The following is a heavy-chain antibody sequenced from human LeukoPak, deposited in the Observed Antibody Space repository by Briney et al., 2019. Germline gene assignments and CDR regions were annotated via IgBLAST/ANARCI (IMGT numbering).Heavy chain of an antibody. CDR3: AREIWQQHLLAGFDP. J-gene: IGHJ5*02. CDR2: IYYSGST. Sequence: PSETLSLTCTVSGGSISSYYWSWIRQPPGKGLEWIGYIYYSGSTNYNPSLKSRVTISVDTSKNQLSLKLSSVTAADTAVYYCAREIWQQHLLAGFDPWGQGTLVTVSS. CDR1: GGSISSYY. V-gene: IGHV4-59*01. D-gene: IGHD6-13*01.